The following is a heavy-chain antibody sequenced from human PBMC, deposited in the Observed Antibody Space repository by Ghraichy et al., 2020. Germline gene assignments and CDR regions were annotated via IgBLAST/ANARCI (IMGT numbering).Heavy chain of an antibody. J-gene: IGHJ4*02. CDR2: ISSDGSRA. V-gene: IGHV3-43*01. CDR3: TKEYKSGWLGFDS. Sequence: GGSLRLSCAASGFTFNGYTMVWVRQAPGKGLEWVSLISSDGSRAYYVDSVEGRFTISSDNSKTSLYLQMNSLRTEDTALYYCTKEYKSGWLGFDSWGQGTPVTGS. D-gene: IGHD6-19*01. CDR1: GFTFNGYT.